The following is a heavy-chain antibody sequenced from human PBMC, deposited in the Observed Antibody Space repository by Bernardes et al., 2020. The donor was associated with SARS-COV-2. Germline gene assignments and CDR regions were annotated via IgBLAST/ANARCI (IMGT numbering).Heavy chain of an antibody. CDR3: VKTYYIGGEWYFDF. J-gene: IGHJ2*01. CDR2: MNKEGIA. D-gene: IGHD2-21*01. V-gene: IGHV3-64D*06. Sequence: GGSLRLSCSASGFIFSDYTMHWVRQAPGRRLEFVSSMNKEGIAYDVDSVKGRFTISRDNSKGTLYLQMRSLRTDDTAVYYCVKTYYIGGEWYFDFWGRGTLVTVSS. CDR1: GFIFSDYT.